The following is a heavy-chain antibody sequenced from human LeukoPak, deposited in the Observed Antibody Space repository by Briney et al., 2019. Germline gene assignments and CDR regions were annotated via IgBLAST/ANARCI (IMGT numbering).Heavy chain of an antibody. J-gene: IGHJ4*02. CDR3: ARVSSSSLFDY. CDR1: GFTFSDYY. Sequence: GGSLRLSCAPSGFTFSDYYMSWIRQAPGKGLEWVSYISSRDGTIYYADSVKGRFTISRDNAKNSLYLQMNTLRAEDTAVYYCARVSSSSLFDYWGQGALVTVSS. V-gene: IGHV3-11*04. CDR2: ISSRDGTI. D-gene: IGHD6-6*01.